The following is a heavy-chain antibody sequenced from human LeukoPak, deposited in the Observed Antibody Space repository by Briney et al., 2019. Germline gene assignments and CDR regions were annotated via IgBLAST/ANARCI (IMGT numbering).Heavy chain of an antibody. D-gene: IGHD3-22*01. Sequence: PETLSLTCTVSGGSISSSSYYWGWIRQPPGKGLEWIGSIYYSGSTYYNPSLKSRVTISVDTSKNQFSLKLSSVTAADTAVYYCARRYFYDSGGYYYYFDYWGQGTLVTVSS. CDR2: IYYSGST. V-gene: IGHV4-39*01. CDR3: ARRYFYDSGGYYYYFDY. CDR1: GGSISSSSYY. J-gene: IGHJ4*02.